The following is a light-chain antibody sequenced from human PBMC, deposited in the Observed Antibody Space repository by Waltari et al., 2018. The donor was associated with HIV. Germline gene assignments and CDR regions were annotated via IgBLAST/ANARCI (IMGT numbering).Light chain of an antibody. CDR1: SRDIGAYNY. Sequence: QSALAQPASVSGSPGQSIPIPCVGTSRDIGAYNYVSWYQHHPGKAPRLIISDVKTRPSGVSNRFSGSKSGNTASLTISGLRAEDEAYYYCTSYTSRTTPVAFGGGTMLTVL. V-gene: IGLV2-14*03. CDR2: DVK. J-gene: IGLJ2*01. CDR3: TSYTSRTTPVA.